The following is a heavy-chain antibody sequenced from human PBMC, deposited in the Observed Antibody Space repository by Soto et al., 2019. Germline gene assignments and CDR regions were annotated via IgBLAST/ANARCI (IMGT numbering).Heavy chain of an antibody. J-gene: IGHJ6*02. CDR1: GGSISSPDFF. V-gene: IGHV4-30-4*01. CDR3: ARDIAARGGRDYYYYGMDV. CDR2: IFYTGKT. D-gene: IGHD6-6*01. Sequence: PSETLSLTCSVSGGSISSPDFFWNWIRQSPGKGLEWIGSIFYTGKTYYNPSLKSRLSISEDTAKNQFSLKLSSVTAADTAVYFCARDIAARGGRDYYYYGMDVWGLGTKVTV.